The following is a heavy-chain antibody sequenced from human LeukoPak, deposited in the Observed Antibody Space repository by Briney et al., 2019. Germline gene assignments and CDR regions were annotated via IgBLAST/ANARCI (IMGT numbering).Heavy chain of an antibody. J-gene: IGHJ4*02. CDR2: ISAYYGNT. Sequence: GASVKVSCKASGYTFRNYGITWVRQAPGQGLEWMGWISAYYGNTNYVQSLQGRVTMTTDTSTSTAYMELRSLRYDDTAVYFCARDAVGALTSPDYFDYRGRGTKVAVSS. CDR3: ARDAVGALTSPDYFDY. CDR1: GYTFRNYG. V-gene: IGHV1-18*01. D-gene: IGHD6-19*01.